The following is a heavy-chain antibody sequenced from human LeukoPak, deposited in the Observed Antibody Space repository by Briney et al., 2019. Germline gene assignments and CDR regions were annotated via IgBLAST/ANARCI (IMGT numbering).Heavy chain of an antibody. CDR1: GYTLTSYD. J-gene: IGHJ4*02. D-gene: IGHD3-10*01. V-gene: IGHV1-8*01. CDR2: MNPNSGNT. Sequence: ASVKVSCKASGYTLTSYDINWVRQATGQGLEWMGWMNPNSGNTGYAQKFQGRVTMTRNTSISTAYMELSSLRSEDTAVYYCARGTTTYYYGSGSYYDYWGQGTLVTVSS. CDR3: ARGTTTYYYGSGSYYDY.